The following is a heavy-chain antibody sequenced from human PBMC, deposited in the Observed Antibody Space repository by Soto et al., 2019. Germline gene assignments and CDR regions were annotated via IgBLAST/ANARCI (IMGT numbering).Heavy chain of an antibody. J-gene: IGHJ4*02. Sequence: PSETLSLTCTVSGGSASSGSYYWSWIRQPPGKGLECIGYIYYSGSTNYNPSLKSRVTISVDTSKNQFSLKLSSVTAADTAVYYCARVSSSWGLVNYFDYWGQGTLVTVSS. D-gene: IGHD6-13*01. CDR1: GGSASSGSYY. CDR3: ARVSSSWGLVNYFDY. V-gene: IGHV4-61*01. CDR2: IYYSGST.